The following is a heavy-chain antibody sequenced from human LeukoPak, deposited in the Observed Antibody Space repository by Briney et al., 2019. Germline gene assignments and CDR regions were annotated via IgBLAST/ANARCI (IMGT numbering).Heavy chain of an antibody. CDR2: ISHSGNT. D-gene: IGHD4-17*01. V-gene: IGHV4-59*01. CDR3: ARDLVTVTKGFDI. CDR1: GDSINKYF. J-gene: IGHJ3*02. Sequence: KPSETLSLTCTVSGDSINKYFWSRLRQSPGKGLEWIGYISHSGNTNYHPSLKSRVTISLDKSNNQFSLRLSSVTAADTAVYYCARDLVTVTKGFDIWGQGTMVSVSS.